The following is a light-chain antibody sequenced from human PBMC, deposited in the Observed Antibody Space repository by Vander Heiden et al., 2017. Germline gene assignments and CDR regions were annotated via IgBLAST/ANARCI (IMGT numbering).Light chain of an antibody. Sequence: QSALTQPASVSGSPGQSITISCTGTSSDVGAYNYVSWYQQHPGKAPKLIIYDVGDRPSGVSNRFSGSKSGNTASLTISGLQAEDEADYYCSSYTSSPTLVFGGGTKLTVL. CDR1: SSDVGAYNY. V-gene: IGLV2-14*01. CDR3: SSYTSSPTLV. J-gene: IGLJ2*01. CDR2: DVG.